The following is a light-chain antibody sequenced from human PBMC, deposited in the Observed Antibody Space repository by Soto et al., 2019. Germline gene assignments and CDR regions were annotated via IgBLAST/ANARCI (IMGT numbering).Light chain of an antibody. Sequence: EIVLTQSPATLSVSPGERATLSCRASQSVSINLAWYQQKPGQAPRLVIYDTSTRATGIPARLSGSGSGTEFTLTISSLQSEDFAIYYCHQYNSWPLTFGQGTKVDIK. CDR1: QSVSIN. CDR3: HQYNSWPLT. V-gene: IGKV3-15*01. J-gene: IGKJ1*01. CDR2: DTS.